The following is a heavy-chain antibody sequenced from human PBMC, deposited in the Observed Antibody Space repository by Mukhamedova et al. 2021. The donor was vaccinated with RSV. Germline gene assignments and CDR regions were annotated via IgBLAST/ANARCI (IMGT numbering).Heavy chain of an antibody. Sequence: GTTDYAAPVKGRFTISRDDSKSTVYLQMNSLKTEDTAVYYCNWNXDFYYRMDVWGQGTTVTVSS. CDR3: NWNXDFYYRMDV. J-gene: IGHJ6*02. D-gene: IGHD1-7*01. V-gene: IGHV3-15*01. CDR2: GTT.